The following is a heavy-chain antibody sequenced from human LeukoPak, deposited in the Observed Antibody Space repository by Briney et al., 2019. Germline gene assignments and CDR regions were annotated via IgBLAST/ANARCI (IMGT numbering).Heavy chain of an antibody. D-gene: IGHD4-11*01. CDR3: AKDSMTTGPFYY. CDR2: ISYDGSNK. Sequence: PGGSLRLSCAASGFTFSSYGMHWVRQAPGKGLAWVAVISYDGSNKYYADSVKGRFTISRDNSKNTLYLQMNSLRAEDTAVYYCAKDSMTTGPFYYCGQGTLVTVSS. CDR1: GFTFSSYG. J-gene: IGHJ4*02. V-gene: IGHV3-30*18.